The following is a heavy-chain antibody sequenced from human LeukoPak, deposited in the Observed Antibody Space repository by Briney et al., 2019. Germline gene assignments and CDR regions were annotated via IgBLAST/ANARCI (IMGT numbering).Heavy chain of an antibody. J-gene: IGHJ3*02. V-gene: IGHV1-24*01. CDR3: SGGTAISDAFDI. CDR2: FDPEDGET. CDR1: GYTLTELS. D-gene: IGHD5-18*01. Sequence: ASVKVSCKVSGYTLTELSMHWVRQAPGKGLEWMGGFDPEDGETIYAQKFQGRVTMTEDTSTDTAYMELSSLRSEDTAVYYCSGGTAISDAFDIWGQGTMVTVSS.